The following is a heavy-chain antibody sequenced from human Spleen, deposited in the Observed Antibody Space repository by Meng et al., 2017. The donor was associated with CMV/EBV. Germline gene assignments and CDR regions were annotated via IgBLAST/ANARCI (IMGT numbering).Heavy chain of an antibody. J-gene: IGHJ4*02. D-gene: IGHD3-16*02. CDR1: GDSVSSNSAA. CDR2: TYYRSKWYN. CDR3: ARARGSRYTNAKIDY. Sequence: SCAISGDSVSSNSAAWNWVRQSPSRGLEWLGRTYYRSKWYNDYAVSVKSRITINPDTSKNQFSLQLNSVTPEDTAVYYCARARGSRYTNAKIDYWGQGTLVTVSS. V-gene: IGHV6-1*01.